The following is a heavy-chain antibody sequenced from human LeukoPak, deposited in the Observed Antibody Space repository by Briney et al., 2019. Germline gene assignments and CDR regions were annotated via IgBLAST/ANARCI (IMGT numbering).Heavy chain of an antibody. V-gene: IGHV3-30-3*01. Sequence: HPGGSLRLSCAASGFTFSSYAMHWVRQAPGKGLEWVAVISYDGSNKYYADSVKGRFTISRDNSKNTLYLQMNSLRAEDTAVYYCAREGYSYGEDAFDIWGQGTMVTVSS. J-gene: IGHJ3*02. CDR1: GFTFSSYA. CDR3: AREGYSYGEDAFDI. D-gene: IGHD5-18*01. CDR2: ISYDGSNK.